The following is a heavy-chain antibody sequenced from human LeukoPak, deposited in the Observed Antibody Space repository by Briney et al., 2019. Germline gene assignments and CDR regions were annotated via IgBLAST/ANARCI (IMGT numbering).Heavy chain of an antibody. Sequence: ASVKVSCKASGYTFTGYYMHWVRQAPGQGLEWMGWINPNSGGTNYAQKFQGRVTMTRDTSISTAYMELSRLRSDDTAVYYCARDRGSYYDSSGNQAFDIWGQGTMVTVSS. D-gene: IGHD3-22*01. J-gene: IGHJ3*02. CDR3: ARDRGSYYDSSGNQAFDI. V-gene: IGHV1-2*02. CDR1: GYTFTGYY. CDR2: INPNSGGT.